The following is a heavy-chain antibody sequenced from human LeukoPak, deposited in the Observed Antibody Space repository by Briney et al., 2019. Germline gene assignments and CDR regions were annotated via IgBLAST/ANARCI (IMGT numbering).Heavy chain of an antibody. Sequence: SETLSLTCTVSGGSISSYYWSWIRQPPGKGLEWIGYIYYSGSTNYNPSLKSRVTISVDTSKNQFSLKLSSVTAADTAVYYCARDGKRWLQLRYFDYWGQGTLVTVSS. CDR3: ARDGKRWLQLRYFDY. CDR1: GGSISSYY. J-gene: IGHJ4*02. V-gene: IGHV4-59*12. CDR2: IYYSGST. D-gene: IGHD5-24*01.